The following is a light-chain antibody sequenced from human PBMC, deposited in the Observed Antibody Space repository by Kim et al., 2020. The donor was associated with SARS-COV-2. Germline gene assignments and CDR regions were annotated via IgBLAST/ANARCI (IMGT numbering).Light chain of an antibody. Sequence: APGRTARITCGGNNIGSTAVHWYQQKPGQAPVLVIYYDSDRPSGIPERFSGSNSGNTATLTIRRVEAGDEADYYCQVWDSSSDHPVFGGGTQLTVL. J-gene: IGLJ3*02. V-gene: IGLV3-21*04. CDR3: QVWDSSSDHPV. CDR2: YDS. CDR1: NIGSTA.